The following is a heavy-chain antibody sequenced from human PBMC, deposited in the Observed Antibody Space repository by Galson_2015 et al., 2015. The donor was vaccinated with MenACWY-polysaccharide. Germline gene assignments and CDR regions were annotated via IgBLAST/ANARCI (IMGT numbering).Heavy chain of an antibody. D-gene: IGHD7-27*01. Sequence: SLRLSCAAPGFTFNRFSMSWVRQAPMKGLEWVSGIGATSGDTHYADPVKGRFSISRDNSKNTLFLQMNSLRAEDTAIYYCARDRITGDSRWEFDYWGQGILVTVSA. CDR3: ARDRITGDSRWEFDY. V-gene: IGHV3-23*01. CDR2: IGATSGDT. J-gene: IGHJ4*02. CDR1: GFTFNRFS.